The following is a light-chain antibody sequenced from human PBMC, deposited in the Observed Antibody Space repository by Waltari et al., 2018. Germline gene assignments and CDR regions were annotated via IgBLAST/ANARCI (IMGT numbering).Light chain of an antibody. V-gene: IGKV1-5*03. J-gene: IGKJ1*01. CDR2: QAF. CDR3: QQYNSPPT. CDR1: QSISGW. Sequence: DIQMTQSPSTLSASVGDRVTITCRASQSISGWLAWYQQKPGNAPKLLIYQAFTLESGVPSTFSGSGSGTYFTLTISSLQPDDFATYFCQQYNSPPTFVQGTKVEIK.